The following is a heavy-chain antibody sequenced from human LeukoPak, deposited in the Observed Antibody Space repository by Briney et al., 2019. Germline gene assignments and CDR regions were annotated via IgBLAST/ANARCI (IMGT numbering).Heavy chain of an antibody. CDR2: TNRDDSGT. CDR3: ARSANYFDTSGQDY. D-gene: IGHD3-22*01. V-gene: IGHV3-74*01. CDR1: GFTFSGYW. J-gene: IGHJ4*02. Sequence: GVSLRLSCAASGFTFSGYWMHWVRQAPGKGLVWVSRTNRDDSGTSYEDSVKGRFIISRDIAKSTLYLQMNSLRVEDTAVYYCARSANYFDTSGQDYWGQGTLVSTSS.